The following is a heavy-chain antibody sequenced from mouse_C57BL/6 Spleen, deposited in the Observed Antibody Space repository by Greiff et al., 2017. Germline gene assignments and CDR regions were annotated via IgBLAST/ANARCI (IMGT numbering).Heavy chain of an antibody. D-gene: IGHD1-1*01. Sequence: QVQLQQPGAELVRPGTSVKLSCKASGYTFTSYWMHWVKQRPGQGLEWIGVIDPSDSYTNYNQKFKGKATLTVDTSSSTAYMQLSSLTSEDSAVYYCARGVLRSWFAYWGQGTLVTVSA. J-gene: IGHJ3*01. CDR2: IDPSDSYT. CDR1: GYTFTSYW. CDR3: ARGVLRSWFAY. V-gene: IGHV1-59*01.